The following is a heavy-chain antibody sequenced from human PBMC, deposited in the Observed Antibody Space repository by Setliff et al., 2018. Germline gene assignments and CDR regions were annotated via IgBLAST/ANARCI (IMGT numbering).Heavy chain of an antibody. V-gene: IGHV4-30-4*08. CDR1: GGSISSGDYY. Sequence: SETLSLTCTVSGGSISSGDYYWSWIRQPPGEGLEWIGYIYSSGSTYYNPSLKSRVSISVDTSKNQFPLKLSPVTAADTAVYCCARESRYYYDNLGTLDYWGQGTLVTVSS. D-gene: IGHD3-22*01. J-gene: IGHJ4*02. CDR2: IYSSGST. CDR3: ARESRYYYDNLGTLDY.